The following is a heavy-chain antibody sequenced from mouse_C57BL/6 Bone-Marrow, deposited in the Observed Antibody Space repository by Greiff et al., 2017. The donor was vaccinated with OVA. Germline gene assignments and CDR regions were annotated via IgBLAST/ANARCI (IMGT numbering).Heavy chain of an antibody. J-gene: IGHJ2*01. CDR2: INPSSGYT. D-gene: IGHD1-1*02. Sequence: HVQLQQSGAELARPGASVKMSCKASGYTFTSYTMHWVKQRPGQGLEWIGYINPSSGYTKYNQKFKDKATLTADKSSSTAYMQLSSLTSEDSAVYYCARGGGTPYFDYWGQGTTLTVSS. V-gene: IGHV1-4*01. CDR3: ARGGGTPYFDY. CDR1: GYTFTSYT.